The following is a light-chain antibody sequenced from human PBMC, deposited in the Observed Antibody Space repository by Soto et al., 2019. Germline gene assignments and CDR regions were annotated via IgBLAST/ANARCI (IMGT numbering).Light chain of an antibody. CDR2: DAS. CDR1: QSVSSY. Sequence: VLTQSPDTLSLSPGERATLSFRASQSVSSYLAWYQQKPGQAPRLLIYDASNRATGIPARFSGSGSGTDFTLTISGLEPEDFAVFYCQQRSNWPPLTFGQGTRLE. CDR3: QQRSNWPPLT. J-gene: IGKJ5*01. V-gene: IGKV3-11*01.